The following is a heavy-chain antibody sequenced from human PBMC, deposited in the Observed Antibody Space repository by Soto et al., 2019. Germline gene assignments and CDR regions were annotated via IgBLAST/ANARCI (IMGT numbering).Heavy chain of an antibody. Sequence: EVQLLESGGGLVQPGGSLRLSCAASGFTFSSYAMSWVRQAPGKGLEWVSAISGSGGSTYYADSVKGRFTISRDNSKNTPYLQMNSLRGEDTAVYYCAKGGPYYYDSSGYYDYWGQGTLVTVSS. D-gene: IGHD3-22*01. V-gene: IGHV3-23*01. CDR2: ISGSGGST. CDR1: GFTFSSYA. J-gene: IGHJ4*02. CDR3: AKGGPYYYDSSGYYDY.